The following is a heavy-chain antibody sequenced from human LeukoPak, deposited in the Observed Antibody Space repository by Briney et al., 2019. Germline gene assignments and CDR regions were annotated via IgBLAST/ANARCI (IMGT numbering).Heavy chain of an antibody. J-gene: IGHJ4*02. CDR3: ARNYDFWSATEYYFDY. V-gene: IGHV5-51*07. Sequence: GESLKISCKASGYTFTNYWIGWVHQMPGKGLEWMGIIYPGDSDTRYSPSFQGQVTISADKSISTAYLQWSSLKASDTAMYYCARNYDFWSATEYYFDYWGQGTLVTVSS. CDR1: GYTFTNYW. CDR2: IYPGDSDT. D-gene: IGHD3-3*01.